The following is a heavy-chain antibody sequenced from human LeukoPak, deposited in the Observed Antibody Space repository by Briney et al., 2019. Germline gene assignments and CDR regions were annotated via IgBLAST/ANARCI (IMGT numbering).Heavy chain of an antibody. CDR2: IYFSGNT. V-gene: IGHV4-39*01. D-gene: IGHD7-27*01. CDR1: GNSISTSKSY. Sequence: SETLSLTCTVSGNSISTSKSYWGWIRQPPLKGLEWIGSIYFSGNTYYNASLKSRVTISVDTSKNQFSLTLTSVTAADTAVYYCARSHWGPFGSRIANWFDPWGQGTLVTVSS. CDR3: ARSHWGPFGSRIANWFDP. J-gene: IGHJ5*02.